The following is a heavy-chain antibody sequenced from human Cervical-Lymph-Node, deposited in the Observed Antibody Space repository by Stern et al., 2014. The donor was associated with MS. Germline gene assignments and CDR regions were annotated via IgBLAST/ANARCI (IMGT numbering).Heavy chain of an antibody. D-gene: IGHD3-9*01. Sequence: QLQLQESGPGLVEPSGTLSLTCAVTGDSIVSSSWWTWVRQPPGKGLEWIGEIYHRGNTNYNPSLKSRVTISVDKSTNQFSLKVTSVTAADTAVYYCVRASYDVLTDYYMGLLDQWGQGTLVTVSS. V-gene: IGHV4-4*02. CDR1: GDSIVSSSW. CDR2: IYHRGNT. CDR3: VRASYDVLTDYYMGLLDQ. J-gene: IGHJ4*02.